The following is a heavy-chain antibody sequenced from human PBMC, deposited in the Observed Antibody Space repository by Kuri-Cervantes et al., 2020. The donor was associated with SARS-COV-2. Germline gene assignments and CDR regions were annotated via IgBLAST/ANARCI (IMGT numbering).Heavy chain of an antibody. D-gene: IGHD3-10*01. J-gene: IGHJ6*03. CDR1: DDTFSSYG. Sequence: ASVKVSCKPADDTFSSYGFSWARQAPGQGLEWMGWISPYNHNTKYAEKLQGRVTMTTDTSTSTAYMELRGLRSDDTAVYYCARVRGSNYYYGSRYYYYYMDVWGQGATVTVSS. CDR2: ISPYNHNT. V-gene: IGHV1-18*04. CDR3: ARVRGSNYYYGSRYYYYYMDV.